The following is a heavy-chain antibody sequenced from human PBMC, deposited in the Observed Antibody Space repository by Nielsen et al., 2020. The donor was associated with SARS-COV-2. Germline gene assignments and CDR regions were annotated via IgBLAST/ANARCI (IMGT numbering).Heavy chain of an antibody. CDR1: GFALSAYG. J-gene: IGHJ6*03. V-gene: IGHV3-48*02. D-gene: IGHD5/OR15-5a*01. CDR2: NRMSDGAT. Sequence: WGSLRLSCTASGFALSAYGRDWVRQVPGRGLEWLAHNRMSDGATHYADSVRGRFTISRDNAKNSLYLQMNSLRDEDTAVYFCAKELEVCCHYMDVWGKGTTVTVSS. CDR3: AKELEVCCHYMDV.